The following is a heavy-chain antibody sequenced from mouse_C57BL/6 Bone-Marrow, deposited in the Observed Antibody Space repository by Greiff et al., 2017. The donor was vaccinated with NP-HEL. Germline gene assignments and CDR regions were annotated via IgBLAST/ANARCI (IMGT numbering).Heavy chain of an antibody. CDR3: ARWDYYGSSPFDY. CDR2: IDPSDSYT. Sequence: QVQLQQPGAELVRPGTSVKLSCKASGYTFTSYWMHWVKQRPGQGLEWIGVIDPSDSYTNYNQKFKGKATLTVDTSSSTAYMQLSSLTAEDSAVYYCARWDYYGSSPFDYWGQGTTLTVSS. V-gene: IGHV1-59*01. D-gene: IGHD1-1*01. J-gene: IGHJ2*01. CDR1: GYTFTSYW.